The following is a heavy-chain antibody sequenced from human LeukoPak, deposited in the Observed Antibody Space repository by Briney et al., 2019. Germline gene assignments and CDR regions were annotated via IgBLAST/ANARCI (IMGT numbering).Heavy chain of an antibody. D-gene: IGHD2-21*02. CDR2: ISSTGSNI. CDR1: GFTFNSFS. Sequence: PGGSLRLSCAASGFTFNSFSMNWVRQAPGKWLEWVSYISSTGSNIHYADPVKGRFTTSRDNGKNSLYLQMNSLRDEDTAVYYCARGLIYCGGDCYRAFDIWGQGTMVTVSS. V-gene: IGHV3-48*02. CDR3: ARGLIYCGGDCYRAFDI. J-gene: IGHJ3*02.